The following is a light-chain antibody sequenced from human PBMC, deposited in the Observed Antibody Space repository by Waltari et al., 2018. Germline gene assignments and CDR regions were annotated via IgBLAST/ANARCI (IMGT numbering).Light chain of an antibody. CDR1: KIGSKP. CDR2: DDG. CDR3: QVWDSGSDHYV. Sequence: SYELTQPPSVSVAPGQTARITCDGNKIGSKPVHWYQHKPGQAPVLVVYDDGDRPSGIPERFSGSNSGNTAALTISRVDAGDEAEYYCQVWDSGSDHYVFGTVTKVTVL. V-gene: IGLV3-21*02. J-gene: IGLJ1*01.